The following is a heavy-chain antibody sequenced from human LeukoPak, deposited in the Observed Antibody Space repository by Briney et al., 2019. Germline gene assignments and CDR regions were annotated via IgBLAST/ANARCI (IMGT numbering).Heavy chain of an antibody. Sequence: SETLSLTCKVSGYPIGLDYYWVWIRPAPGRGLQWIGGFHRGRIQYNSALKSRVTISIDSSKNQFSLTLSSVPAADTAVYYCARHGGSRGGDYFDYWGQGTLVTVSS. CDR3: ARHGGSRGGDYFDY. J-gene: IGHJ4*02. D-gene: IGHD3-16*01. CDR1: GYPIGLDYY. V-gene: IGHV4-38-2*02. CDR2: FHRGRI.